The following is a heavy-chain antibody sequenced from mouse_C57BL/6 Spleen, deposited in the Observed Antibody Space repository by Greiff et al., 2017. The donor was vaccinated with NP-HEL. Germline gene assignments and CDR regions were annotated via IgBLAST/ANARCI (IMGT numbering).Heavy chain of an antibody. CDR3: ARVSMVTYFDY. CDR2: ISDGGSYT. CDR1: GFTFSSYA. D-gene: IGHD2-2*01. J-gene: IGHJ2*01. V-gene: IGHV5-4*03. Sequence: EVMLVESGGGLVKPGGSLKLSCAASGFTFSSYAMSWVRQTPEKRLEWVATISDGGSYTYYPDNVKGRFTISRDNAKNNLYLQMSHLKSEDTAMYYCARVSMVTYFDYWGQGTTLTVSS.